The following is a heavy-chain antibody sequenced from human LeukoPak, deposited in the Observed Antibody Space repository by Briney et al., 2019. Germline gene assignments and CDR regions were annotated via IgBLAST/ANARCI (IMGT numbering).Heavy chain of an antibody. CDR2: IYYSGST. J-gene: IGHJ5*02. V-gene: IGHV4-59*01. D-gene: IGHD5-24*01. Sequence: KTSETLSLTCTVSGGSISSYYWSWIRQPPGKGLEWIGYIYYSGSTNYNPSLKSRDTITVDTSKNQFSLKLSSVTAADTAVYYCAREEIRSWFDPWGQGTLVTVSS. CDR1: GGSISSYY. CDR3: AREEIRSWFDP.